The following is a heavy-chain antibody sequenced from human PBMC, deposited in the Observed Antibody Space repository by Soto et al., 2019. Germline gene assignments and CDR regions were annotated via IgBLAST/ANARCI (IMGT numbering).Heavy chain of an antibody. V-gene: IGHV1-69*02. CDR1: GGTFSSYT. D-gene: IGHD5-18*01. CDR2: IIPILGIA. CDR3: ARAKDTAMGAFDY. Sequence: QVQLVQSGAEVKKPGSSVKVSCKASGGTFSSYTISWVRQAPGQGLEWMGRIIPILGIANYAQKFQGRVTITADKSTSTAYMELSSLRSEDTAVYYCARAKDTAMGAFDYWGQGTLVTVSS. J-gene: IGHJ4*02.